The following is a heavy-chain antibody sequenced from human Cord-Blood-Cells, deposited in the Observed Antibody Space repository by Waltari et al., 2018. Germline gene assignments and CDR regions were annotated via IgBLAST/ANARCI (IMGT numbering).Heavy chain of an antibody. CDR2: MNPNSGNT. CDR1: GYTFTSYD. CDR3: ATDWGSYDAFDI. Sequence: QVQLVQSGAEVKKPGASVKVSCKASGYTFTSYDINWVRQATGQRLEWMGWMNPNSGNTGYAQKFQGRVTITRNTSRSTAYMELSSLRSEDTAVYYCATDWGSYDAFDIWGQGTMVTVSS. J-gene: IGHJ3*02. V-gene: IGHV1-8*03. D-gene: IGHD7-27*01.